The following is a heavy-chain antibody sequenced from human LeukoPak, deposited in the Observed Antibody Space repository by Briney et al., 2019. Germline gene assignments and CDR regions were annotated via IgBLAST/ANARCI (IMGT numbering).Heavy chain of an antibody. J-gene: IGHJ6*03. D-gene: IGHD2-15*01. CDR1: GFTFSSYG. Sequence: GGSLRLSCAASGFTFSSYGMSWVRQAPGKGLEWASAISGSGGSTYYADSVKGRFTISRDNSKNSLYLQMNSLRAEDTAVYYCARDGAAYYYYYYMDVWGKGTTVTVSS. CDR2: ISGSGGST. CDR3: ARDGAAYYYYYYMDV. V-gene: IGHV3-23*01.